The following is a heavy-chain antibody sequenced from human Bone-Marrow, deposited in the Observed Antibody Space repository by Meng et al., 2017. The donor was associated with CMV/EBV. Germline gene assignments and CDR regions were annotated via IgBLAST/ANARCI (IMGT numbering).Heavy chain of an antibody. CDR1: GFTFSSYD. J-gene: IGHJ6*02. CDR3: ARVPVGAKGSYYYGMDV. V-gene: IGHV3-13*01. CDR2: IGTAGDT. Sequence: LTCAASGFTFSSYDMHWVRQATGKGLEWVSAIGTAGDTYYPGSVKGRFTISRENAKNSLYLQMNSLRAGDTAVYYCARVPVGAKGSYYYGMDVWGQGTTVTVSS. D-gene: IGHD1-26*01.